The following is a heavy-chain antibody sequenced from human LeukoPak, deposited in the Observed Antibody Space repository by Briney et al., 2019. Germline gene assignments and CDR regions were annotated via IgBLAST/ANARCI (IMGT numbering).Heavy chain of an antibody. CDR3: AKGPYSGFS. CDR2: ISGIGYTT. J-gene: IGHJ5*02. V-gene: IGHV3-23*01. Sequence: GGSLRLSCAAPGFTFSNYAMSWVRQAPGKGLEWVSGISGIGYTTYYADSVKGRFTISRDNSKNTLYLQMNSLRAEDTAVYYCAKGPYSGFSWGQGTLVTVSS. D-gene: IGHD1-26*01. CDR1: GFTFSNYA.